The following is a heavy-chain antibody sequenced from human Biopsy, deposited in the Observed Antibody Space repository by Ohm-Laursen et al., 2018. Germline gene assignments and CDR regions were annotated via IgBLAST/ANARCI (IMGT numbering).Heavy chain of an antibody. CDR2: ISGSGVTK. Sequence: GSLRLSCAASGFTFSSYVMSWIRQAPGKGLEWLSYISGSGVTKMYADSVKGRFTVSRDNAKNSLYLEMNNLTVEDTAVYYCATDGAGSYNENWGQGTLVSVSS. CDR3: ATDGAGSYNEN. J-gene: IGHJ4*02. V-gene: IGHV3-11*01. CDR1: GFTFSSYV. D-gene: IGHD3-10*01.